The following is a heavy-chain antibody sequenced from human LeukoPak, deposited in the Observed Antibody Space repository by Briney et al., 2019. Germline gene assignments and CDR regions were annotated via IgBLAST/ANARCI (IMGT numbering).Heavy chain of an antibody. D-gene: IGHD4-23*01. CDR3: ASTVVTRTDY. J-gene: IGHJ4*02. CDR2: IRYDGSNK. CDR1: GFTFSNYG. V-gene: IGHV3-30*02. Sequence: GGSLRLSCAASGFTFSNYGMHWVRQAPGKGLEWVAFIRYDGSNKYYADSVKGRFTISRDNSKNTLYLQMSSLRAEDTAVYYCASTVVTRTDYWGQGTLVTVSS.